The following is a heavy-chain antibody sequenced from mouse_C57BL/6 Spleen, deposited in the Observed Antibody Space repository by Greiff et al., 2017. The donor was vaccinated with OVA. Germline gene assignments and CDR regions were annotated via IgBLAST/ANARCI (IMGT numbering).Heavy chain of an antibody. Sequence: DVHLVESGGGLVKPGGSLKLSCAASGFTFSDYGMHWVRQAPEKGLEWVAYISSGSSTIYYADTVKGRFTISRDNAKNTLFLQMTSLRSEDTAMYYCARQTGTLVFDYWGQGTTLTVSS. V-gene: IGHV5-17*01. D-gene: IGHD4-1*01. CDR1: GFTFSDYG. CDR2: ISSGSSTI. CDR3: ARQTGTLVFDY. J-gene: IGHJ2*01.